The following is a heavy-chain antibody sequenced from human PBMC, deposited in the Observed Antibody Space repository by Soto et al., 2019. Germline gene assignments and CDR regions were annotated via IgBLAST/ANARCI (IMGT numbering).Heavy chain of an antibody. Sequence: LQLLESGGDLVHPGGSLTLSCAATGFNFGTYTMSWVRQAPGKGPEWVAGFYGGGSSSTFYADSVKGRFTISRDNSQKILFLQINSLGVEDTAIYYCMKDRHPDGIWSSDCGGRGTLVTVSS. D-gene: IGHD3-3*01. CDR1: GFNFGTYT. CDR3: MKDRHPDGIWSSDC. CDR2: FYGGGSSST. J-gene: IGHJ4*02. V-gene: IGHV3-23*03.